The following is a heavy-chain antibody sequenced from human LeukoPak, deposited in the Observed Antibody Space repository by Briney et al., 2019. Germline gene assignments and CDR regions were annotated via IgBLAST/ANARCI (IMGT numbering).Heavy chain of an antibody. CDR2: IYYSGSA. CDR1: GGSISSSSYY. Sequence: SETLSLTCTVSGGSISSSSYYWGWIRQPPGKGLEWIGSIYYSGSAYYNPSLKSRVTISVDTSKNQFSLKLSSVTAADTAVYYCARALDPRYSSSWYYFGYWGQGTLVTVSS. V-gene: IGHV4-39*07. D-gene: IGHD6-13*01. CDR3: ARALDPRYSSSWYYFGY. J-gene: IGHJ4*02.